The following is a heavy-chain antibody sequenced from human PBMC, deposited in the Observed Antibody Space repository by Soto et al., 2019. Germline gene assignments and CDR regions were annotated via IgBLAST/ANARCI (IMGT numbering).Heavy chain of an antibody. Sequence: SETLSLTCTVSGWSINTYYWSSIRQPPGKGLEWIGYIYYSANTNYNPSLKSRVTISLDTSKNQFSLKLSSVTAADTAVYYCARRYSSAFDIWGQGTMVTVSS. CDR2: IYYSANT. CDR1: GWSINTYY. D-gene: IGHD6-13*01. CDR3: ARRYSSAFDI. J-gene: IGHJ3*02. V-gene: IGHV4-59*08.